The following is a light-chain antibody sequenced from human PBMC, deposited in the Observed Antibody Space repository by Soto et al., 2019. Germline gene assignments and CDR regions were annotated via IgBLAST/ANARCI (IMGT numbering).Light chain of an antibody. Sequence: QTVVTQEPSFSVSPGGTVTLTCGLGSGSVSTNYYPSWYQQTPGQAPRTLIHSTNTRSSGVPDRFFGSILGNRAALTITGAQADDESDYYCVLYVGSGIYVFGTGTKLTVL. J-gene: IGLJ1*01. CDR3: VLYVGSGIYV. V-gene: IGLV8-61*01. CDR1: SGSVSTNYY. CDR2: STN.